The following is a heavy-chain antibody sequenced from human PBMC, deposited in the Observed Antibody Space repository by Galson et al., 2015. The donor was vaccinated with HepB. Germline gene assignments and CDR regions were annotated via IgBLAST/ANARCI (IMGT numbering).Heavy chain of an antibody. Sequence: SVKVSCKASGYSFTSYAISWVRQAPGQGLEWMGWISTYNGDTNYEQNFQGRVTMTTDTSTSTAYMELRSLRSDDAAVYYCARVVRAGAPGAPYFDYWGQGTLVTVSS. V-gene: IGHV1-18*01. CDR3: ARVVRAGAPGAPYFDY. J-gene: IGHJ4*02. CDR1: GYSFTSYA. D-gene: IGHD6-13*01. CDR2: ISTYNGDT.